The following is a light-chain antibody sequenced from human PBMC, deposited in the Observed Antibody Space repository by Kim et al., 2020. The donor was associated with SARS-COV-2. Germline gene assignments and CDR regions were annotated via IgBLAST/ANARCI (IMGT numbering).Light chain of an antibody. CDR1: RDIRTN. CDR2: DVV. CDR3: QQYDTDYT. Sequence: LAASVGDRVTITCQAGRDIRTNLNLYQQKGGKAPPVLIYDVVNLQTGVPSRFSGSGSGTDFTLTISRLQPEDFATYYCQQYDTDYTFGQGTKLEI. V-gene: IGKV1-33*01. J-gene: IGKJ2*01.